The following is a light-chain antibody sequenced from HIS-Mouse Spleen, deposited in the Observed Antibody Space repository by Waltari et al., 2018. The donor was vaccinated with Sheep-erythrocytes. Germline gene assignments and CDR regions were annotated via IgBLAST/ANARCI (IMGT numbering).Light chain of an antibody. Sequence: DIQLTQSPSFLSASVGDIVTITCRASQGISSYLAWYQQKPGKAPKLLIYAASTLQSGVPSRFSGSGSGTEFTLTISSLQPEDFATYYCQQLNSYPHTFGQGTKLESK. CDR1: QGISSY. V-gene: IGKV1-9*01. CDR2: AAS. J-gene: IGKJ2*01. CDR3: QQLNSYPHT.